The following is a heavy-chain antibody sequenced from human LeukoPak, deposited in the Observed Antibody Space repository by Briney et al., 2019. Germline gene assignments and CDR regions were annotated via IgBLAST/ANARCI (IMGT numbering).Heavy chain of an antibody. CDR2: IYYSGST. CDR3: ARDRGDIYCSGGSCYPDPSFDY. V-gene: IGHV4-59*12. CDR1: GGSISSDY. D-gene: IGHD2-15*01. J-gene: IGHJ4*02. Sequence: SETLSLTCTVSGGSISSDYWSWIRQPPGKGLEWIGYIYYSGSTNYNPSLKSRVTISIDTSKNQFSLKLSSVTAADTAVYYCARDRGDIYCSGGSCYPDPSFDYWGQGTLVTVSS.